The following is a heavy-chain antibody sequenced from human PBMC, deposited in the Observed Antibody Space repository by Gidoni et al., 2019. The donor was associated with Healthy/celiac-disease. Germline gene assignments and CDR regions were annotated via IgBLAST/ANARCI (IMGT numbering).Heavy chain of an antibody. Sequence: QVQLQQWGAGLLKPSETLSLTCAVYGWSFSGYYWSWIRQPPGKGLEWIGEINHSGTTNYNPSLKSRVTISVDTSKNQFSLKLSSVTAADTAVYYSASRLQLWSPFDYWGQGTLVTVSS. J-gene: IGHJ4*02. CDR3: ASRLQLWSPFDY. CDR2: INHSGTT. V-gene: IGHV4-34*01. CDR1: GWSFSGYY. D-gene: IGHD5-18*01.